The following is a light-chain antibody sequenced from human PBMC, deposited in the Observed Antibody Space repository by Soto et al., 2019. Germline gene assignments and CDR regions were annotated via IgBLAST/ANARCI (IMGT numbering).Light chain of an antibody. J-gene: IGLJ2*01. CDR1: SSNIGARYD. Sequence: QSVLTQPPSVFGAPGQSGTISCTGSSSNIGARYDVHWYQQLPGIAPKLLIYGNSNRPSGVPDRFSGSKSGTSASLAITGLQSDDEADYYCQSYDRGLSGSVFGGGTQLTVL. CDR3: QSYDRGLSGSV. CDR2: GNS. V-gene: IGLV1-40*01.